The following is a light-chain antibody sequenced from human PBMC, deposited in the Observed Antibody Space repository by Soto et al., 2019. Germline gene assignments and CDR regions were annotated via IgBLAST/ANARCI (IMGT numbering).Light chain of an antibody. CDR1: QSVNSR. CDR3: HQYNNWPPS. V-gene: IGKV3-20*01. J-gene: IGKJ4*01. CDR2: GAS. Sequence: EIVLTQSPGTLSLSPGERATLSCRASQSVNSRLAWYQHKPGQAPRLLISGASSRATGIPDRFSGSGSATDFTLTISRLEPEDFALYYCHQYNNWPPSFGGGTKVEIK.